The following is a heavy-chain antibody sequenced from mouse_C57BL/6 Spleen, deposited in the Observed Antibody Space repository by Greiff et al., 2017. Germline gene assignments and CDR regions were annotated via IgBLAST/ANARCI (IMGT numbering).Heavy chain of an antibody. CDR1: GYTFTSYW. Sequence: VQLQQPGAELVMPGASVKLSCKASGYTFTSYWMHWVKQRPGQGLEWIGEIDPSDSYTNYNQKFKGKSTLTVDKSSSTAYMQRSSLTSEDSAVYYCARRGGYDERAWFAYWGQGTLVTVSA. V-gene: IGHV1-69*01. D-gene: IGHD2-2*01. CDR3: ARRGGYDERAWFAY. CDR2: IDPSDSYT. J-gene: IGHJ3*01.